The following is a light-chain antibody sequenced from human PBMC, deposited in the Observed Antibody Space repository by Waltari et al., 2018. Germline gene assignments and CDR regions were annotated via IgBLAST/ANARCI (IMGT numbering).Light chain of an antibody. CDR1: QSLSGSY. CDR3: QQYSSSPTT. CDR2: HAS. V-gene: IGKV3-20*01. Sequence: EIVLTQSPGTLSLSPGARATLSCRASQSLSGSYLAWYQQKPGQAPRLLIYHASSRATGIPPRFSGNGSETDFTLTISSLEPEDFAVYICQQYSSSPTTFGQGTKLDIK. J-gene: IGKJ2*01.